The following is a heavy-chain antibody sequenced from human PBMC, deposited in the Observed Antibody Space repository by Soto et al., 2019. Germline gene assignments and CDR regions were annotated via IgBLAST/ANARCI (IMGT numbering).Heavy chain of an antibody. J-gene: IGHJ5*02. CDR3: ARIHEHYYDSSGYYL. Sequence: SVKVSCKASGGTFSSYAISWVRQAPGQGLEWMGGIIPIFGTANYAQKFQGRVTITADESTSTAYMELSSLRSEDTAVYYCARIHEHYYDSSGYYLWGQGTLVTVSS. CDR1: GGTFSSYA. D-gene: IGHD3-22*01. CDR2: IIPIFGTA. V-gene: IGHV1-69*13.